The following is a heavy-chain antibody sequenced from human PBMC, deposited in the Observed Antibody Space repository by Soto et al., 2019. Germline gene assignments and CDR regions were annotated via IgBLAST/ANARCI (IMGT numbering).Heavy chain of an antibody. Sequence: SETLSLTCTVSGGSISSGGYYWSWIRQHPGKGLEWIGYIYYSGSTYYNPSLKSRVTISVDTSKNQFSLKLSSVTAADTAVYYCARLRDPYFDYWGQGTLVTVSS. J-gene: IGHJ4*02. V-gene: IGHV4-31*03. CDR1: GGSISSGGYY. CDR2: IYYSGST. CDR3: ARLRDPYFDY.